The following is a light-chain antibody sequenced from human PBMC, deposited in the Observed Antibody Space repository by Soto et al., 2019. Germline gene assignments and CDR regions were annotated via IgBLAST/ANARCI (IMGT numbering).Light chain of an antibody. J-gene: IGKJ1*01. V-gene: IGKV3-11*01. CDR2: DAS. Sequence: EIVLRQSPATLSLSPGERATLSCRASQSVSSYLAWYQQKPGQAPRLLIYDASNRATGIPARFSGSGSGTDFTLTISSLEPEDFATYYCQHYNSYSEAFGQGTKVDIK. CDR1: QSVSSY. CDR3: QHYNSYSEA.